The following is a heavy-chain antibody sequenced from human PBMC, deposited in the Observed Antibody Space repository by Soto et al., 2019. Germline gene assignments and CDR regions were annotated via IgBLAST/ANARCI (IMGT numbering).Heavy chain of an antibody. Sequence: QITLKESGPPLVKPTQTLTLTCTFSGFSLSTSGVGVGWIRQPPGKALEWLGLIYWDDDKRYSPSLKSRLTITKDTSKNQVVLTMTNMDPVDTATYYCARTYYDILTGYYGYFDYWGQGTLVTVSS. J-gene: IGHJ4*02. CDR3: ARTYYDILTGYYGYFDY. CDR1: GFSLSTSGVG. D-gene: IGHD3-9*01. V-gene: IGHV2-5*02. CDR2: IYWDDDK.